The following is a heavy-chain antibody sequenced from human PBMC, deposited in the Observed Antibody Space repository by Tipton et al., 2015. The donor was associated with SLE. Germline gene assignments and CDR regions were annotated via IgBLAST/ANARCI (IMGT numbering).Heavy chain of an antibody. J-gene: IGHJ3*02. V-gene: IGHV4-61*09. CDR3: ARVGLLGPDAFDI. CDR1: GGSMSSGSSD. Sequence: TLSLTCIVYGGSMSSGSSDWSWIRQPPGKGLEWIGNLFTSGTTTYNPSLKSRVTISVDTSKTQFSLNLNSVTAADTAVYYCARVGLLGPDAFDIWGQGTMVIVSS. D-gene: IGHD3/OR15-3a*01. CDR2: LFTSGTT.